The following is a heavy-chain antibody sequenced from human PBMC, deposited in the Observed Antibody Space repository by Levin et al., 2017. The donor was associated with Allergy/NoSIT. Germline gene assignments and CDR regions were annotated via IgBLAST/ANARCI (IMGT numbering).Heavy chain of an antibody. V-gene: IGHV3-33*01. CDR3: ARDSGPYYDSCGDY. Sequence: GGSLRLSCAASGFTFSSYGMHWVRQAPGKGLEWVAVIWYDGSNKYYADSVKGRFTISRDNSKNTLYLQMNSLRAEDTAVYYCARDSGPYYDSCGDYWGQGTLVTVSS. CDR2: IWYDGSNK. D-gene: IGHD3-22*01. J-gene: IGHJ4*02. CDR1: GFTFSSYG.